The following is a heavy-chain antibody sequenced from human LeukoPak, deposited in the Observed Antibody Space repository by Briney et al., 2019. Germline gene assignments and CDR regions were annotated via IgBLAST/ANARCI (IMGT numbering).Heavy chain of an antibody. CDR3: AREGSGSYYDY. J-gene: IGHJ4*02. CDR2: IPYDGSNK. CDR1: GFTFSRYG. V-gene: IGHV3-30*03. D-gene: IGHD1-26*01. Sequence: QPGRSLRLSCAASGFTFSRYGMHWVRQAPGKGLEWVAVIPYDGSNKYYGDSVKGRFTISRDNSKNTLYLQMNSLRAEDTAVYYCAREGSGSYYDYWGQGILVTVSS.